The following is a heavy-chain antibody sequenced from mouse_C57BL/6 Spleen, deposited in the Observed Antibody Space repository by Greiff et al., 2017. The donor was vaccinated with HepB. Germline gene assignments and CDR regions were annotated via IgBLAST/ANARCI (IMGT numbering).Heavy chain of an antibody. J-gene: IGHJ4*01. Sequence: QVQLKQPGAELVKPGASVKMSCKASGYTFTSYWITWVKQRPGQGLEWIGDIYPGSGSTNYNEKFKSKATLTVDTSSSTAYMQLSSLTSEDSAVYYCARKTGNYAMDYWGQGTSVTVSS. CDR1: GYTFTSYW. D-gene: IGHD4-1*01. CDR3: ARKTGNYAMDY. V-gene: IGHV1-55*01. CDR2: IYPGSGST.